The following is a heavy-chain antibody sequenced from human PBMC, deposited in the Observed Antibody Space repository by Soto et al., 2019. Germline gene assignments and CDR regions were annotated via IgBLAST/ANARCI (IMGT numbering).Heavy chain of an antibody. D-gene: IGHD3-16*01. CDR1: GFTFSSYS. V-gene: IGHV3-21*01. CDR3: SRGGGQPGPGFDY. J-gene: IGHJ4*02. CDR2: ISSSSSYI. Sequence: EVQLVESGGGLVKPGGSLRLSCAASGFTFSSYSMNWVRQAPGKGLEWVSSISSSSSYIYYADSVKGRFTISRDNAKNPLDLQKNRLRAEDTAGYYCSRGGGQPGPGFDYWGQGTLVTVSS.